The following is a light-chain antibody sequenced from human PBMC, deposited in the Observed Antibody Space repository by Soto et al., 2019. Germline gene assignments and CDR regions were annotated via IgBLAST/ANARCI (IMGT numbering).Light chain of an antibody. V-gene: IGLV2-8*01. CDR1: DNDVGRYDY. CDR3: ISFVGGNSFA. J-gene: IGLJ2*01. Sequence: QSVLTQPPSASGSPGMSVTLSCSGTDNDVGRYDYVSWYQQHPGKAPKLLIYEVSKRPSGVSYRFSASKSGNTASLTVSGLQAEDEADYYCISFVGGNSFAFGGGTKLTVL. CDR2: EVS.